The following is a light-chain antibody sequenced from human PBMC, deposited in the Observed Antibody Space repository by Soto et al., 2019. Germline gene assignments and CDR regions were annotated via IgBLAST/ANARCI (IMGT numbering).Light chain of an antibody. J-gene: IGKJ4*01. CDR3: QQRWNWPGAT. CDR2: GAS. Sequence: EIVMTQSPPTLSVSPGERVTLSRRASEGVGSNLAWYNQKPGQAPRIVVFGASTRAAGVPPRFSGSGSGTDFTLTISSLEPEDFAVYYCQQRWNWPGATFGGGTKVDIK. CDR1: EGVGSN. V-gene: IGKV3-15*01.